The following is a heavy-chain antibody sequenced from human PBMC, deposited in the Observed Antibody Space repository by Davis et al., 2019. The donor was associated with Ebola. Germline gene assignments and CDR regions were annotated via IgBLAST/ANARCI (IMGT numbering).Heavy chain of an antibody. CDR1: GFTFDDYA. D-gene: IGHD7-27*01. CDR3: AKAWGRSDKYYFDY. V-gene: IGHV3-9*01. J-gene: IGHJ4*02. CDR2: TSWNSGSI. Sequence: PGGSLRLSCAASGFTFDDYAMHWVRQAPGKGLEWVSGTSWNSGSIGYADSVKGRFTISRDNAKNSLYLQMNSLRAEDTALYYCAKAWGRSDKYYFDYWGQGTLVTVSS.